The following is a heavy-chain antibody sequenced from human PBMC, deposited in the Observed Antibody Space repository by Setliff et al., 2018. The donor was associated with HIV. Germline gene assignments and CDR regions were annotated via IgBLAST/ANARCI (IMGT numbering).Heavy chain of an antibody. D-gene: IGHD3-22*01. CDR3: ARLGDYDSSGYSWFDY. Sequence: SETLSLTCNVSSGSVNNYWWTWIRQSPGKGLEWIGCIYYSGSTYYNPSLKSRVTISVDTSKNQFSLMLSSVTAADTAVYYCARLGDYDSSGYSWFDYWGQGTLVTVSS. J-gene: IGHJ4*02. CDR1: SGSVNNYW. V-gene: IGHV4-59*02. CDR2: IYYSGST.